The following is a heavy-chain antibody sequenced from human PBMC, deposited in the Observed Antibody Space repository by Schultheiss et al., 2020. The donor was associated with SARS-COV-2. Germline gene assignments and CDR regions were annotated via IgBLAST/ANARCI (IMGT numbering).Heavy chain of an antibody. CDR3: ALLKSGYDLGFDY. CDR1: GFSLSNARMG. CDR2: IFSNDEK. D-gene: IGHD5-12*01. J-gene: IGHJ4*02. V-gene: IGHV2-26*01. Sequence: SGPTLVKPTETLTLTCTVSGFSLSNARMGVSWIRQPPGKALEWLAHIFSNDEKSYSPSLKNRLTITKDTSKNQVVLTMTNMDPVDTATYYCALLKSGYDLGFDYWGQGTLVTVSS.